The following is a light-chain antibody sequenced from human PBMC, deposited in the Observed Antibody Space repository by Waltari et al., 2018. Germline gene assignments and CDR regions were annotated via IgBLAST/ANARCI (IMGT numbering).Light chain of an antibody. J-gene: IGKJ4*01. V-gene: IGKV3-11*01. CDR1: QRVSSP. Sequence: EIVLTQSPATLSLSPGERATLSCRASQRVSSPLAWYQQKPGQAPRLLINDASNRATGIPARFSGSGSGTDFTLTISSLEPEDFAVYYCQQRSNFSFGGGTKVEIK. CDR2: DAS. CDR3: QQRSNFS.